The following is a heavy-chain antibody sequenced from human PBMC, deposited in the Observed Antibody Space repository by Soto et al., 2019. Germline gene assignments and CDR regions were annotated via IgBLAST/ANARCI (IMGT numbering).Heavy chain of an antibody. D-gene: IGHD6-19*01. CDR1: GYTFTSYG. V-gene: IGHV1-18*01. CDR3: PREGDIAVAGRVCYFDY. J-gene: IGHJ4*02. CDR2: ISAYNGNT. Sequence: ASVKVSCKASGYTFTSYGISWVRQAPGQGLEWMGWISAYNGNTNYAQKLQGRVTMTTDTSTSTAYMELRSLRSDDTALYYCPREGDIAVAGRVCYFDYWGQGTLVTVSS.